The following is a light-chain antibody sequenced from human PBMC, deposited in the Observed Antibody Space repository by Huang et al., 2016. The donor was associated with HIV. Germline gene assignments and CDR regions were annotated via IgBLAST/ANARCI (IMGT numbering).Light chain of an antibody. CDR1: QGISNS. V-gene: IGKV1-NL1*01. CDR3: QQYYGTPLT. CDR2: AAS. J-gene: IGKJ4*01. Sequence: DIQMTQSPSSLSASVGDRVTITCRASQGISNSLAWYQQKPGKAPKLLLYAASKLESWVPSRFSGSGAGTDYTLTISSLEPEGFATYYCQQYYGTPLTFGGGTKVEIK.